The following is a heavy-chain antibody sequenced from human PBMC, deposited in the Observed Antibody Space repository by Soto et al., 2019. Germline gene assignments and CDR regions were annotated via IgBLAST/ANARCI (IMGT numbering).Heavy chain of an antibody. D-gene: IGHD2-21*02. V-gene: IGHV3-21*01. CDR1: GFTFSSYS. Sequence: GGSLRLSCAASGFTFSSYSMNWVRQAPGKGLEWVSSISSSSSYIYYADSVKGRFTISRDNAKNSLYLQMNSLRAEDTAVYYCARELVVTAIRNYYYGMDVWGQGTTVTVSS. CDR3: ARELVVTAIRNYYYGMDV. CDR2: ISSSSSYI. J-gene: IGHJ6*02.